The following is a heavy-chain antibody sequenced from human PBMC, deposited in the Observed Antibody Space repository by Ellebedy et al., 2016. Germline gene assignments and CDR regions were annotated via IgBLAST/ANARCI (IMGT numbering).Heavy chain of an antibody. CDR3: ARGLYFDSSGYHYWFDA. V-gene: IGHV4-61*08. CDR2: VYRNGGT. J-gene: IGHJ5*02. D-gene: IGHD3-22*01. CDR1: GGSVMNAGAY. Sequence: SETLSLTXSVPGGSVMNAGAYWTWIRQSPGGEMQWIGYVYRNGGTKYNPSLKSRVTMSVDTSKNKFSLSLNSLTAADTAVYYCARGLYFDSSGYHYWFDAWGQGTLVTVSS.